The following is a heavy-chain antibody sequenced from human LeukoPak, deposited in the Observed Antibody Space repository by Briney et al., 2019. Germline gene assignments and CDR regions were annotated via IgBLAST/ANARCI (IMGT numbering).Heavy chain of an antibody. V-gene: IGHV4-30-2*01. CDR3: ARDTFAGYYYMDV. CDR2: IYHSGST. Sequence: SETLSLTCTVSGGSISSGGYYWSWIRQPPGKGLEWIGYIYHSGSTYYNPSLKSRVTISVDRSKNQFSLKLSSVTAADTAVYYCARDTFAGYYYMDVWGKGTTVTVSS. D-gene: IGHD3-16*01. CDR1: GGSISSGGYY. J-gene: IGHJ6*03.